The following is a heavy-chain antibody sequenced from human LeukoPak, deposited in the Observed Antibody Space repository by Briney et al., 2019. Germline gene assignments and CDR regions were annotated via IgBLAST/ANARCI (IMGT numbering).Heavy chain of an antibody. J-gene: IGHJ4*02. Sequence: SGPTLVNPTQTLTLTCTFSGFSLSTSGVGVGWIRQPPGKALEWLALIYWDDDKRYSPSLKSRLTITKDTSKNQVVLTMTNLDPVDTATYYCARAYDILTGYSPFDYWGQGTLVTVSS. D-gene: IGHD3-9*01. CDR2: IYWDDDK. CDR3: ARAYDILTGYSPFDY. CDR1: GFSLSTSGVG. V-gene: IGHV2-5*02.